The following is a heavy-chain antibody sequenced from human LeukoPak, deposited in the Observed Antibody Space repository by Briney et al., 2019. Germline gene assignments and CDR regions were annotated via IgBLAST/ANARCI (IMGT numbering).Heavy chain of an antibody. CDR2: IYYSGST. D-gene: IGHD3-22*01. J-gene: IGHJ4*02. CDR3: ARQWGYYDSSGYLVYYFDY. CDR1: GXSISSSSYY. V-gene: IGHV4-39*01. Sequence: SETLSLTCTVSGXSISSSSYYWGSSRQPPGMGVEWIGRIYYSGSTYYNPSLKSRVTISVDTSKNQFSLKLSSVTAADTAVYYCARQWGYYDSSGYLVYYFDYWGQGILVTVSS.